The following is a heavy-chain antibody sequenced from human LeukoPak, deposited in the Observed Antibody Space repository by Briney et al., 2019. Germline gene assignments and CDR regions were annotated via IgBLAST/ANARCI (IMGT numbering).Heavy chain of an antibody. Sequence: GRSLRLSSAASGFTFSNYGMHWVRQTPGRGLEWVTVIAHDGSVQYYTDSVKGRFTISRDDSKNTLYLQMNSLRAEDTAIYYCAKWPEGAMDYFDYWGQGTLVTVSS. V-gene: IGHV3-30*18. CDR3: AKWPEGAMDYFDY. CDR1: GFTFSNYG. J-gene: IGHJ4*02. D-gene: IGHD3-16*01. CDR2: IAHDGSVQ.